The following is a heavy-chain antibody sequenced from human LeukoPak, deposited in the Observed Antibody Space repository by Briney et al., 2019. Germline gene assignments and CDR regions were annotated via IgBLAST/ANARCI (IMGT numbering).Heavy chain of an antibody. D-gene: IGHD3-10*01. V-gene: IGHV3-23*01. Sequence: PGGSLRLSCAGSGFTFSSYSMHWVRQAPGKGLEWVSAISGSGGSTYYADSVKGRFTISRGNSKNTLYLQMNSLRAEDTAVYYCAKKIGSGYYYYYYGMDVWGQGTTVTVSS. CDR2: ISGSGGST. CDR3: AKKIGSGYYYYYYGMDV. CDR1: GFTFSSYS. J-gene: IGHJ6*02.